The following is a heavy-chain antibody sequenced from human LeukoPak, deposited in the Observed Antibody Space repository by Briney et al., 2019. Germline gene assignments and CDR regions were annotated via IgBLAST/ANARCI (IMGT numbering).Heavy chain of an antibody. CDR2: IYTGGST. CDR1: GGSISSYY. Sequence: PSETLSLTCTVSGGSISSYYWSWIRQPAGKGLEWIGHIYTGGSTNYNPSLKSRVTISVDTSKNQFSLKLSSVTAADTAVYYCAREPTRNTIFGGGRSRFDPWGQGTLVTVSS. CDR3: AREPTRNTIFGGGRSRFDP. V-gene: IGHV4-4*07. J-gene: IGHJ5*02. D-gene: IGHD3-3*01.